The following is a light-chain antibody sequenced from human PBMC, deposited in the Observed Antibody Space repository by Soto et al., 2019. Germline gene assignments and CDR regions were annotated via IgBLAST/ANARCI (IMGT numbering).Light chain of an antibody. V-gene: IGKV4-1*01. CDR2: WAS. Sequence: DIVMTQSPDSLAVPLGERATINCKSSRSLLYNSNNKNYLAWYQQKPGQPPKLLIYWASTRESGVPDRFSGSGSGTDFTLTISRVQAEDAAVYYCQQYYSTPTFGQGTKVEIK. CDR3: QQYYSTPT. CDR1: RSLLYNSNNKNY. J-gene: IGKJ1*01.